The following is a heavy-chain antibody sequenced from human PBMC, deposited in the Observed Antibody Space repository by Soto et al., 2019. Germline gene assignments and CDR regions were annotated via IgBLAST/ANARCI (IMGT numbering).Heavy chain of an antibody. CDR2: ISAYSGDT. J-gene: IGHJ4*02. CDR3: ARPSGSYGDYAWSLKD. D-gene: IGHD4-17*01. V-gene: IGHV1-18*01. Sequence: QVQLVQSGAEVKKPGASVKVSCKASGYTFTGYSVGWVRQAPGQGLEWMGWISAYSGDTYYAQRFQDRLTMTTDASTSTAYMELKSLSSDDTAVYYCARPSGSYGDYAWSLKDWGQGTLVTVSS. CDR1: GYTFTGYS.